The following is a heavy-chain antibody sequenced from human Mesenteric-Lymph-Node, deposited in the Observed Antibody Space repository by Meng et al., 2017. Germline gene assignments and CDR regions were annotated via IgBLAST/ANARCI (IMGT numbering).Heavy chain of an antibody. CDR1: GSTFSSYW. J-gene: IGHJ6*02. Sequence: GGSLRLSCAAPGSTFSSYWMSWVRQAPGKGLEWVANIKQDGSEKYYVDSVKGRFTISRDNAKNSLYLQMNSLRAEDTAVYYCARDIVVVVAASYYYYGMDVWGQGTTVTVSS. V-gene: IGHV3-7*01. CDR2: IKQDGSEK. CDR3: ARDIVVVVAASYYYYGMDV. D-gene: IGHD2-15*01.